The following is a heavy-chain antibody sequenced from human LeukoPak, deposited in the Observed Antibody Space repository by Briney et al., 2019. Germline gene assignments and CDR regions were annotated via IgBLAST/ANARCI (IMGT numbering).Heavy chain of an antibody. V-gene: IGHV3-30*03. CDR2: ISDDGENE. CDR3: ARDKRLPYWYFDL. D-gene: IGHD3-16*01. CDR1: GGSISSCN. Sequence: TLSLTCAVSGGSISSCNWWSWVRQAPGKGLEWVSVISDDGENESYADSVKGRVTMSRDNSKNTLFLQMNSLRPEDTAVYYCARDKRLPYWYFDLWGRGTLVTVSS. J-gene: IGHJ2*01.